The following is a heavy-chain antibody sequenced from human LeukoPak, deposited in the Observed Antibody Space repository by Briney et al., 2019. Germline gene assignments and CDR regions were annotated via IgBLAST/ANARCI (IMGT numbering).Heavy chain of an antibody. CDR2: INPNSGGT. V-gene: IGHV1-2*06. CDR3: ARGLNYDYVWGSSGYFDY. J-gene: IGHJ4*02. Sequence: ASVKVSCKASGYTFTGYYMHWVRQAPGQGLEWMGRINPNSGGTNYAQKFQGRVTMTRDTSISTAHMELSRLRSDDTAVYYCARGLNYDYVWGSSGYFDYWGQGTLVTVSS. CDR1: GYTFTGYY. D-gene: IGHD3-16*01.